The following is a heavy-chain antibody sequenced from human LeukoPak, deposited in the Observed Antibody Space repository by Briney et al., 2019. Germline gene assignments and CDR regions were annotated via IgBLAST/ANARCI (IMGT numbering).Heavy chain of an antibody. D-gene: IGHD6-13*01. CDR2: IKQDGSEK. V-gene: IGHV3-7*01. CDR1: GFTFSSYW. Sequence: GGSLRLSCAASGFTFSSYWMSWVRQAPGKGLEWVANIKQDGSEKYYVDSVKGRFTISRDNTKNSLYLQMNSLRAEDTAVYYCARRDSSSWYYYYYYYMDVWGKGTTVTVSS. J-gene: IGHJ6*03. CDR3: ARRDSSSWYYYYYYYMDV.